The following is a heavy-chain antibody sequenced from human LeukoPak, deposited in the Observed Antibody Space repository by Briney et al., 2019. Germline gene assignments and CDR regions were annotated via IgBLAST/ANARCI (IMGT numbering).Heavy chain of an antibody. V-gene: IGHV3-7*03. J-gene: IGHJ4*02. Sequence: GGSLRLSCAASGFTFSSYWMSWVRQVPGQGLEWVANIKQDGSEKFYVASVKGRFTISRDNGKSSLYLQMNSLRAEDTALYYCATSYDMGWLIGYWGQGTLVTVSS. D-gene: IGHD3/OR15-3a*01. CDR3: ATSYDMGWLIGY. CDR1: GFTFSSYW. CDR2: IKQDGSEK.